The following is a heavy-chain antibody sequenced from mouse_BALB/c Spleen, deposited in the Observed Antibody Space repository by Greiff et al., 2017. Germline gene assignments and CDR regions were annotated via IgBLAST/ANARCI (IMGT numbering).Heavy chain of an antibody. Sequence: EVQLVESGGGLVKPGGSLKLSCAASGFTFSSYAMSWVRQTPEKRLEWVATISSGGSYTYYPDSVKGRFTISRDNAKNTLYLQMSSLRSEDTAMYYCASSYDYDGFFDYWGQGTTLTVSS. V-gene: IGHV5-9-3*01. CDR1: GFTFSSYA. D-gene: IGHD2-4*01. CDR2: ISSGGSYT. CDR3: ASSYDYDGFFDY. J-gene: IGHJ2*01.